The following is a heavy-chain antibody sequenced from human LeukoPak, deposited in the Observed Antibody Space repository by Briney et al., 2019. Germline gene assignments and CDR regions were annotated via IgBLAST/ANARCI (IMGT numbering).Heavy chain of an antibody. CDR3: ARIASDWGSKYWYFDL. CDR2: MNPSDNGV. CDR1: GYTFTDHY. D-gene: IGHD2-21*01. J-gene: IGHJ2*01. Sequence: ASVKVSCKASGYTFTDHYIHWVRQAPGQGLEWMGWMNPSDNGVNYAQKFQGRVAMTRDTSISTAYVEVTRLTSDDTATYYCARIASDWGSKYWYFDLWGRGTLVTVSS. V-gene: IGHV1-2*02.